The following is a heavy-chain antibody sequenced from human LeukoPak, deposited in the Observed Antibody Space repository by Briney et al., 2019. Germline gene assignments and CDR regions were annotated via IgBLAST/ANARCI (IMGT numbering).Heavy chain of an antibody. CDR1: GYTFSNYA. D-gene: IGHD4-17*01. CDR2: ISGSGGST. J-gene: IGHJ3*02. Sequence: GGSLRLSCAASGYTFSNYAMSWVRQVPGKGLEWVSAISGSGGSTYYADSVKGRFTISRDNSKNTLYLQMNSLRAEDTAIYYCAKDKTTVTPRGLDIWGQGIMVTVSS. CDR3: AKDKTTVTPRGLDI. V-gene: IGHV3-23*01.